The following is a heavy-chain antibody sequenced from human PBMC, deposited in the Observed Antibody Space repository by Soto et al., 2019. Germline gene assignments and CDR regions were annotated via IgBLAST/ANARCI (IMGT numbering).Heavy chain of an antibody. Sequence: GGSLRLSCAASGFSFSSYGMQWVRQAPVKGLEWVAVVSYDGSLKYYADSVKGRFTVSRDNSQNTVYLQMNSLRAEDTAVYYCAKEYYEYNSGWSLDSWGHGTQDTGSS. D-gene: IGHD6-19*01. CDR2: VSYDGSLK. V-gene: IGHV3-30*18. CDR3: AKEYYEYNSGWSLDS. J-gene: IGHJ5*01. CDR1: GFSFSSYG.